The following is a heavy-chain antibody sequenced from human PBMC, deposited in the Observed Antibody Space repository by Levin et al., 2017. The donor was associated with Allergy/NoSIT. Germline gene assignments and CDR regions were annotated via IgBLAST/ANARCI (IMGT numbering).Heavy chain of an antibody. CDR1: GGSITRYY. CDR3: AREAWGNWFDP. J-gene: IGHJ5*02. D-gene: IGHD3-16*01. CDR2: IYISGSP. V-gene: IGHV4-4*07. Sequence: SETLSLTCTVSGGSITRYYWSWFRQPAGKGLEWLGRIYISGSPDYNPSLKSRVTMSFHTSQSQVPLRLTSVTAADTAVYYCAREAWGNWFDPWGQGTLVSVSS.